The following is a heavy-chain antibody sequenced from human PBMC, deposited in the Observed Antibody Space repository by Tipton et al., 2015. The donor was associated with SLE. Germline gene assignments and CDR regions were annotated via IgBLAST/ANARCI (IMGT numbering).Heavy chain of an antibody. J-gene: IGHJ3*02. D-gene: IGHD1-26*01. V-gene: IGHV3-23*01. CDR3: AKDRGGRRGEDAFDI. CDR1: GGSVSSGSYY. Sequence: LSLTCTVSGGSVSSGSYYWSWVRQAPGKGLEWVSAISGSGGSTYYADSVKGRFTISRDNSKNTLYLQMNSLRAEDTAVYYCAKDRGGRRGEDAFDIWGQGTMVTVSS. CDR2: ISGSGGST.